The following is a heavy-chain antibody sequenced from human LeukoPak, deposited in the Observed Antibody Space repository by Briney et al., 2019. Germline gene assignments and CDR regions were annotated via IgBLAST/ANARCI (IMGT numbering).Heavy chain of an antibody. D-gene: IGHD3/OR15-3a*01. CDR1: GGSLSGYY. V-gene: IGHV3-7*01. CDR3: ARDAGLYYYYKDV. J-gene: IGHJ6*03. CDR2: IKQDGGEK. Sequence: ETLSLTCAVSGGSLSGYYWSWVRQAPGKGLEWVANIKQDGGEKHYVDSVKGRFTISRDNAKNSLYLQMNSLRAEDAAVYYCARDAGLYYYYKDVWGKGTTVTVSS.